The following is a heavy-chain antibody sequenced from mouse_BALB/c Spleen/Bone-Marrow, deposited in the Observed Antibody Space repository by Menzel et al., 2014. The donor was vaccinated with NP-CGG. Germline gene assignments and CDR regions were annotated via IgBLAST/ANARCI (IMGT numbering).Heavy chain of an antibody. V-gene: IGHV14-3*02. CDR2: IDAANGNT. Sequence: VQLQQSGAELVKPGASVKLSCTASGFNIKDPYMHWVKQRPEQGLEWIGRIDAANGNTKYEPKFQGKATITPDTSSNTAYLQLSSLTSEDTAVYYDASYFYGSRSWAYWGQGTLGTVSA. CDR3: ASYFYGSRSWAY. CDR1: GFNIKDPY. D-gene: IGHD1-1*01. J-gene: IGHJ3*01.